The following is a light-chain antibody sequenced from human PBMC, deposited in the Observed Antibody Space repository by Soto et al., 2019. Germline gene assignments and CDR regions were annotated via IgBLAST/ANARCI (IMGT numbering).Light chain of an antibody. V-gene: IGLV2-23*03. CDR2: EGS. CDR3: CSYAGSSTFEV. Sequence: QSALTQPASVSGSPGQSIAISYTGTSCDVGSYNLVSWYQQHPGKAPKLMIYEGSKRPSGVSNRFSGSKSGNTASLTISGLQTQDEADYYCCSYAGSSTFEVFGGGTKLTVL. CDR1: SCDVGSYNL. J-gene: IGLJ2*01.